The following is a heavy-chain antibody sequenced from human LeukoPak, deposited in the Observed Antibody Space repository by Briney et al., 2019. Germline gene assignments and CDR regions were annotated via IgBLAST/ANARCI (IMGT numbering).Heavy chain of an antibody. J-gene: IGHJ3*02. CDR3: AGDYEGNLAFDI. CDR1: GFTFSGYS. CDR2: ISSSGSYI. D-gene: IGHD4-23*01. Sequence: PGGSLRLSCAASGFTFSGYSMNWVRQAPGKGLEWVSSISSSGSYIYYADSLEGRFTISRDNVRNSLYLQMNSLRAEDTAVYYCAGDYEGNLAFDIWGQGTMVTVSS. V-gene: IGHV3-21*01.